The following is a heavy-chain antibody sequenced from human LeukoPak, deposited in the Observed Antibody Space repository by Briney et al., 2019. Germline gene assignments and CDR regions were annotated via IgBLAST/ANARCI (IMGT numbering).Heavy chain of an antibody. CDR2: ISGRGGST. J-gene: IGHJ4*02. D-gene: IGHD5-24*01. Sequence: PGGSLRLSCAASGFTFSSYAMSWVRQAPGKGLEWVSAISGRGGSTYYADSVKGRFTISRDNSKNTLYLQMNSLRAEDTAVYYCAKGREMATITLFDYWGQGTLVTVSS. CDR1: GFTFSSYA. V-gene: IGHV3-23*01. CDR3: AKGREMATITLFDY.